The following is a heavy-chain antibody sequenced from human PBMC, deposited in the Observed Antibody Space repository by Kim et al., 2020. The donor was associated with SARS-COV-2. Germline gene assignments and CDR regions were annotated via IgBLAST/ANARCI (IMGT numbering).Heavy chain of an antibody. V-gene: IGHV4-34*01. J-gene: IGHJ6*02. D-gene: IGHD4-17*01. CDR2: INHSGST. CDR1: GGSFSGYY. CDR3: ARGRGGTTVVTLGLGYYYYYGMDV. Sequence: SETLSLTCAVYGGSFSGYYWSWIRQPPGKGLGWIGEINHSGSTNYNPSLKSRVTISVDTSKNQFSLKLSSVTAADTAVYYCARGRGGTTVVTLGLGYYYYYGMDVWGQGTTVTVSS.